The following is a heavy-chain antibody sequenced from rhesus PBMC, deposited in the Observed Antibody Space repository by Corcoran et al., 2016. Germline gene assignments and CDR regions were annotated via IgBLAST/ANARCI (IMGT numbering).Heavy chain of an antibody. D-gene: IGHD6-13*01. CDR1: GGSISSNY. CDR3: ARHAAGPERFDV. J-gene: IGHJ5-1*01. CDR2: ISSSSGST. Sequence: QLQLQESGPGLVKPSETLSLTCAVSGGSISSNYWSGIRQPPGKGLEGIGHISSSSGSTDYNPSLKSRVTISTDTSKNQFSLNLSSVTAADTAVYYCARHAAGPERFDVWGPGVLVTVSS. V-gene: IGHV4-173*01.